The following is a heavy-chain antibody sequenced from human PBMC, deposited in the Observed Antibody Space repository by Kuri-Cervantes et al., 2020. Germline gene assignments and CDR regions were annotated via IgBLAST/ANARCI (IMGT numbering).Heavy chain of an antibody. J-gene: IGHJ4*02. CDR3: ARGEWELPDY. CDR2: ISSSSSTI. D-gene: IGHD1-26*01. V-gene: IGHV3-48*01. Sequence: GGSLRLSCAASGFTFSSYSMNWVRQAPGKGLEWVSYISSSSSTIYYADSVKGRFTISRDNAKNTLYLQMNSLRAEDTVVYYCARGEWELPDYWGQGTLVTVSS. CDR1: GFTFSSYS.